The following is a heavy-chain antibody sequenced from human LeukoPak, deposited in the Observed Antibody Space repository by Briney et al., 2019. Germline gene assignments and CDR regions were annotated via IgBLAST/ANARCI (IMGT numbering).Heavy chain of an antibody. Sequence: PSETLSLTCAVYGGSFSGYYWSWIRQPPGKGLEWIGEINHSGSTNYNPSLKSRVTISVDTSKNQFSLKLSSVTAADTAVYYCARGRGHYDYVWGSYYYYMDVWGKGTTVTVSS. CDR1: GGSFSGYY. CDR2: INHSGST. V-gene: IGHV4-34*01. D-gene: IGHD3-16*01. J-gene: IGHJ6*03. CDR3: ARGRGHYDYVWGSYYYYMDV.